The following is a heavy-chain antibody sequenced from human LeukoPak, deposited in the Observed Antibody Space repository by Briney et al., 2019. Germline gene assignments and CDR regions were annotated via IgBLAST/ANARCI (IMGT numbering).Heavy chain of an antibody. CDR3: ARDLNGGSFGDY. V-gene: IGHV3-21*04. D-gene: IGHD2-8*01. J-gene: IGHJ4*02. CDR1: GFTFSSYS. Sequence: GGSLRLSCAASGFTFSSYSMNWVRQAPGKGLEWVSSISSSSSYIYYADSVKGRFTISRDNSKNTLYLQMNSLRSDDTAVYYCARDLNGGSFGDYWGQGTLVTVSS. CDR2: ISSSSSYI.